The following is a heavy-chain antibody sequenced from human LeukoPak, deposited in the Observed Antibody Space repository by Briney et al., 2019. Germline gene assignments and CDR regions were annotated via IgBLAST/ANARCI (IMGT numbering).Heavy chain of an antibody. Sequence: SVKVSCKASGGSFSSYAISWVRQAPGQGLEWMGGIIPIFGTANYAQKFQGRVTITTDESTSTAYMELSSLRSEDTAVYYCARLVEDAFDIWGQGTMVTVSS. CDR3: ARLVEDAFDI. CDR1: GGSFSSYA. CDR2: IIPIFGTA. V-gene: IGHV1-69*05. D-gene: IGHD2-15*01. J-gene: IGHJ3*02.